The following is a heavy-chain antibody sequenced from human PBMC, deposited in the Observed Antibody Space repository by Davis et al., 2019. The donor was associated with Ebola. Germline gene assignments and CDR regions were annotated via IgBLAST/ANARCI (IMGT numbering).Heavy chain of an antibody. J-gene: IGHJ4*02. Sequence: GSLRLSCAASGFTFSSYSMNWVRQAPGKGLEWIGEINHSGSTNYNPSLKSRVTISVDTSKNQFSLKLSSVTAADTAVYYCARGRGYVWGSYRFGYWGQGTLVTVSS. V-gene: IGHV4-34*01. CDR1: GFTFSSYS. D-gene: IGHD3-16*02. CDR3: ARGRGYVWGSYRFGY. CDR2: INHSGST.